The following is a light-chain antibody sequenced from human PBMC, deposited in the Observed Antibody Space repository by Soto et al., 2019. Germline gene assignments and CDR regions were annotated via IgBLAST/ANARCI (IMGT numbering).Light chain of an antibody. J-gene: IGKJ1*01. CDR2: AAS. Sequence: DIQMTQSPSSLSASVGDRVTITCRASQSISIYLNWYQQKPGKAPKLLIYAASRLQSGVPSRFSGSGSGTDFTLTISSLQPEDFATYYCQQSSTTPWTFGQGTKVEIK. CDR3: QQSSTTPWT. V-gene: IGKV1-39*01. CDR1: QSISIY.